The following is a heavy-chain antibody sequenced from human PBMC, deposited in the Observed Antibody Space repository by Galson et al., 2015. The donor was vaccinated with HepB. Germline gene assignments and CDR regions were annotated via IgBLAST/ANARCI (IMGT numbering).Heavy chain of an antibody. V-gene: IGHV1-69*13. Sequence: SVKVSCKASGGTFSSYAISWVRQAPGQGLEWMGGIIPIFGTANYAQKFQGRVTITADESTSTAYMELSSLRSEDTAVYYCARGRARVLWFGELYFDYWGQGTLVTVPS. CDR2: IIPIFGTA. D-gene: IGHD3-10*01. CDR3: ARGRARVLWFGELYFDY. J-gene: IGHJ4*02. CDR1: GGTFSSYA.